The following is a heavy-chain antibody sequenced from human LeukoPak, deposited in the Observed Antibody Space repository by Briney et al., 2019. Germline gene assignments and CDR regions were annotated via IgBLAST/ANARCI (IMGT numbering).Heavy chain of an antibody. CDR2: IISNGEST. D-gene: IGHD6-13*01. V-gene: IGHV3-64*03. CDR3: VKSASTWYLFDY. J-gene: IGHJ4*02. Sequence: PGGSLRLSCSASGFTFSGYAMHWVRQAPGKGLEYVSAIISNGESTYYSDSVKDRFTIPRDNSKNTPYLQMSSLRPEDTAVYYCVKSASTWYLFDYWGQGTLVTVSS. CDR1: GFTFSGYA.